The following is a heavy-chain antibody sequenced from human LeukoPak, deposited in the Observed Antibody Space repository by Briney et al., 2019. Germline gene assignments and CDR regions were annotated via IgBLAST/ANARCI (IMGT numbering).Heavy chain of an antibody. CDR2: IIPIFGTA. Sequence: GSSVKVSCKASGGTFSSYAISWVRRAPGQGLEWMGGIIPIFGTANYAQKFQGRVTITADKSTSTAYMELSSLRSEDTAVYYCARDRGSGGYYYYMDVWGKGTTVTVSS. D-gene: IGHD2-8*02. CDR3: ARDRGSGGYYYYMDV. V-gene: IGHV1-69*06. CDR1: GGTFSSYA. J-gene: IGHJ6*03.